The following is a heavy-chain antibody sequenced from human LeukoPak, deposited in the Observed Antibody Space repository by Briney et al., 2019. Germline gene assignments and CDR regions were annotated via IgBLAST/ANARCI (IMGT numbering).Heavy chain of an antibody. V-gene: IGHV3-21*01. CDR1: GFTFSSYS. D-gene: IGHD5-12*01. Sequence: PGGSLRLSCAASGFTFSSYSMNWVRQAPGKGLEWVSSISSSSSYIYYADSVKGRFTISRDNAQNSLYLQMNSLRGEDTAVYYCARDGKSGYFEYWGQGTLVTVSS. J-gene: IGHJ4*02. CDR3: ARDGKSGYFEY. CDR2: ISSSSSYI.